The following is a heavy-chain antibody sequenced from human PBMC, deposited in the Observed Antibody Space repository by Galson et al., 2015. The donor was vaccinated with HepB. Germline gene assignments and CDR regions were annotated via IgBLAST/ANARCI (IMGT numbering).Heavy chain of an antibody. CDR1: GFTSSSYG. CDR2: IWYDGSNK. D-gene: IGHD1-26*01. J-gene: IGHJ4*02. V-gene: IGHV3-33*01. Sequence: SLRLSCAASGFTSSSYGMHWVRQAPGKGLEWVAVIWYDGSNKYYADSVKGRFTISRDNSKNTLYLQMNSLRAEDTAVYYCARADRWELGQGFDYWGQGTLVTVSS. CDR3: ARADRWELGQGFDY.